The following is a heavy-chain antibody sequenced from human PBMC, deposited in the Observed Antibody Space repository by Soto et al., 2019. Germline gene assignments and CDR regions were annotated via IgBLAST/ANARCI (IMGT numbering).Heavy chain of an antibody. Sequence: ASVKVSCKASGYTFSGFYMRWVRQAPGQGLEWMGWINPNSGGTKSAEKFQGRVTMTRDTSISTAYMELSRLTSDDTAVYYCASAAVTGTAGLDFWGQGTQVTAPQ. D-gene: IGHD6-19*01. J-gene: IGHJ4*02. CDR3: ASAAVTGTAGLDF. CDR2: INPNSGGT. CDR1: GYTFSGFY. V-gene: IGHV1-2*02.